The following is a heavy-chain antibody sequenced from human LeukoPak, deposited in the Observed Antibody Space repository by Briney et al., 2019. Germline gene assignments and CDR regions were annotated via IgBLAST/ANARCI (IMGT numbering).Heavy chain of an antibody. D-gene: IGHD6-13*01. CDR2: IIPILGIA. CDR3: AREWGGYSSILNWFDP. V-gene: IGHV1-69*04. Sequence: ASVKVSCKASGGTFSSYAISWVRQAPGQGLEWMGRIIPILGIANYAQKFQGRVTITADKSTSTAYMELSSLRSDDTAVYYCAREWGGYSSILNWFDPWGQGTLVTVSS. CDR1: GGTFSSYA. J-gene: IGHJ5*02.